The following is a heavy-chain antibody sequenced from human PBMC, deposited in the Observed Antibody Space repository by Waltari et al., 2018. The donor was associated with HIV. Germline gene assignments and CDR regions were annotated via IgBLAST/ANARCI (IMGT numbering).Heavy chain of an antibody. D-gene: IGHD2-2*01. CDR1: GGSISSHY. CDR3: ARCGTTCSWYFDY. Sequence: QVQLHESGPGLVKPSETLSLTCNVSGGSISSHYWTWIRQPPGKGLEWVGNIYYTGATTYSPSLQSRLTISGDRSQNQFSLKLRSVTAADTAVYFCARCGTTCSWYFDYWGPGALVTVSS. J-gene: IGHJ4*02. CDR2: IYYTGAT. V-gene: IGHV4-59*11.